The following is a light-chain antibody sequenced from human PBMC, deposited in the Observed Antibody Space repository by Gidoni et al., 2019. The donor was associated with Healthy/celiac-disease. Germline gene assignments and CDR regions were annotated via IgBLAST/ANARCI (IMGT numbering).Light chain of an antibody. Sequence: AIRMTQSPSSLSASTGDRVTITCRASQGISSYLAWYQQQPGKAPKLLIYAASTLQSGVPSRFSGSGSGTDFTLTISCLQSEDSATYYCQQYYSYPPWTFGQGTKVEIK. CDR3: QQYYSYPPWT. V-gene: IGKV1-8*01. J-gene: IGKJ1*01. CDR2: AAS. CDR1: QGISSY.